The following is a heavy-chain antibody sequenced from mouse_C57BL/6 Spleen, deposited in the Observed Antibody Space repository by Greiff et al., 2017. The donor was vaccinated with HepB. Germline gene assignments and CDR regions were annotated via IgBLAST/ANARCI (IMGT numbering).Heavy chain of an antibody. V-gene: IGHV5-17*01. J-gene: IGHJ4*01. CDR2: ISSGSSTI. D-gene: IGHD1-1*01. CDR1: GFTFSDYG. Sequence: EVQRVESGGGLVKPGGSLKLSCAASGFTFSDYGMHWVRQAPEKGLEWVAYISSGSSTIYYADTVKGRFTISRDNAKNTLFLQMTSLRSEDTAMYYCAREAITTVERYAMDYWGQGTSVTVSS. CDR3: AREAITTVERYAMDY.